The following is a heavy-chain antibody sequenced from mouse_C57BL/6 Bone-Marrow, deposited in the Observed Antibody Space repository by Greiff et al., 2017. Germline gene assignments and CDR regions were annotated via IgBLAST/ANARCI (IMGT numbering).Heavy chain of an antibody. V-gene: IGHV5-4*03. J-gene: IGHJ3*01. CDR2: ISDGGSYT. CDR3: AWLLPFAY. CDR1: GFTFSSYA. D-gene: IGHD2-3*01. Sequence: EVKLVESGGGLVKPGGSLKLSCAASGFTFSSYAMSWVRQTPEKRLEWVATISDGGSYTYYPDNVKGRFTISRDNAKSNLYLQMSHLKSEDTAMYYCAWLLPFAYWGQGTLVTVSA.